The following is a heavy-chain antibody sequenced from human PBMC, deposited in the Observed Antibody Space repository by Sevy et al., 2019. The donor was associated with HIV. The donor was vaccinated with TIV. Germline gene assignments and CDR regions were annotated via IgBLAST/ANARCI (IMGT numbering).Heavy chain of an antibody. V-gene: IGHV3-30*04. CDR1: GFTFSSYD. CDR3: ARWQQLGEGYFQH. J-gene: IGHJ1*01. CDR2: ISDDGSNK. D-gene: IGHD6-13*01. Sequence: GGSLRLSCAASGFTFSSYDMHWVRQAPGKGLEWVAVISDDGSNKYYADSVKGRFTISRDNSKNTLYLQMNSLRAEDTAVYYCARWQQLGEGYFQHWGQGSLVTVSS.